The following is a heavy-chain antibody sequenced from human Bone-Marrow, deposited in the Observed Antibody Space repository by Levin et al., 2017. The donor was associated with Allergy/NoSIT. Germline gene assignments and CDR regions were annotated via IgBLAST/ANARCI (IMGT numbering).Heavy chain of an antibody. CDR2: IYSRGST. V-gene: IGHV3-66*02. Sequence: GESLKIPCAAFGFTVSNNYMKWVRQAPGKGLEWVSVIYSRGSTYYADSVKGRFTISRDNSKNTLYLQMNNLRPADTALYYCATSPTEGYWGQGTLVTVSS. CDR1: GFTVSNNY. CDR3: ATSPTEGY. J-gene: IGHJ4*02.